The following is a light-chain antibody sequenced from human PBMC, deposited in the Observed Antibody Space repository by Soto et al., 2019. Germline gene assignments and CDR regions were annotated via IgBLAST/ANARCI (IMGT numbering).Light chain of an antibody. Sequence: ILMTLSASSVSASVGNRVTITCRASQGISSWLAWYQQKPGKSPKLLLYASSSLPSGVPSRFRGSGSGTDFTLTISRLQTEDFATYYCQQANSFPLTFGGGTKVDIK. J-gene: IGKJ4*01. CDR3: QQANSFPLT. V-gene: IGKV1D-12*01. CDR2: ASS. CDR1: QGISSW.